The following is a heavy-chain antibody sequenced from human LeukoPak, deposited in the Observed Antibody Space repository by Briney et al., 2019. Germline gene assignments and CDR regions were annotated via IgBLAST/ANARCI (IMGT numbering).Heavy chain of an antibody. CDR2: IYYSGST. CDR3: AGNLVATSSIDY. J-gene: IGHJ4*02. Sequence: SQTLSLTCTVSGGSISSGDYYWSWIRQPPGKGLEWTGYIYYSGSTYYNPSLKSRVTISVDTSTNQFSLKLSSVTAADTAVYYCAGNLVATSSIDYWGQGTLVTVSS. D-gene: IGHD5-12*01. CDR1: GGSISSGDYY. V-gene: IGHV4-30-4*08.